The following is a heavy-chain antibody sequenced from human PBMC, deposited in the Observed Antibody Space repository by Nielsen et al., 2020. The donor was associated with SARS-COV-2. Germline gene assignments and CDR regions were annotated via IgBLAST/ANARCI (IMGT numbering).Heavy chain of an antibody. CDR3: ATSLVAAIFGVLDY. CDR1: GYRFTRYA. J-gene: IGHJ4*02. CDR2: INTSTGKP. V-gene: IGHV7-4-1*02. Sequence: ASVKVSCKASGYRFTRYALNWVRQAPGQGLEWMGWINTSTGKPTYAQAFTGRFVFSLDTSVSTSYLEISSLKAEDTAMYYCATSLVAAIFGVLDYWGPGTLVTVSS. D-gene: IGHD3-3*01.